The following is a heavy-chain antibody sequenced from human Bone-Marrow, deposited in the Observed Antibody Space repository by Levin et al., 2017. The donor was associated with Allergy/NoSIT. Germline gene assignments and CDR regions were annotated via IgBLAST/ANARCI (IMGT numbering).Heavy chain of an antibody. CDR1: GFTFSNYL. D-gene: IGHD2-2*01. J-gene: IGHJ4*02. CDR3: AKDSTSSTKLYYFDH. V-gene: IGHV3-23*01. CDR2: ISGSGIST. Sequence: SGGSLRLSCAVSGFTFSNYLMSWVRQAPGKGLEWVSAISGSGISTYYADSVRGRFTISRDNSKNTLHLQMNSLRAEDTAVYYCAKDSTSSTKLYYFDHWGQGALVTVSS.